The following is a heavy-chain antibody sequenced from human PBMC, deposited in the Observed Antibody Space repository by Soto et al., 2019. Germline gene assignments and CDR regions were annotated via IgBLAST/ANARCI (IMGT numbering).Heavy chain of an antibody. CDR2: IYYSGST. V-gene: IGHV4-39*01. CDR1: GGSFDSTSHY. D-gene: IGHD1-1*01. Sequence: QLQLQGSGPGLVKPSETLSLTCSVSGGSFDSTSHYWAWVRQPPGKGLEWIAYIYYSGSTYYNPSLKTRVTISEDTPRNQLSLRLSSVTAADTAVYYCATVPLVGTTPYYFDYWGQGTLVTVSS. J-gene: IGHJ4*02. CDR3: ATVPLVGTTPYYFDY.